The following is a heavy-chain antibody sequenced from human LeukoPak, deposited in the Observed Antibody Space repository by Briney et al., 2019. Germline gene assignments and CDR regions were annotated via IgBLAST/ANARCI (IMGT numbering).Heavy chain of an antibody. V-gene: IGHV4-39*01. Sequence: SETLSLTCTVSGGSISSNSYHWGWIRQPPGKGLEWIASIYYSGSTYYNPSLKSPVTISVDTSKNQFSLKLSSVTAADTAMYYCARLPFYYMDVWGKGTTVTVSS. CDR3: ARLPFYYMDV. CDR1: GGSISSNSYH. CDR2: IYYSGST. J-gene: IGHJ6*03.